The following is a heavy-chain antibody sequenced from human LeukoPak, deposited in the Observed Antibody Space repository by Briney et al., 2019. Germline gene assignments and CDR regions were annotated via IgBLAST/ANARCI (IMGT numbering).Heavy chain of an antibody. CDR2: INSDGSST. Sequence: GGSLRLSCAASGFTFSTYAMTWVRQAPGKGLVWVSRINSDGSSTSYADSVKGRFTISRDNAKNTLYLQMNSLRAEDTAVYYCRMATASFDYWGQGTLVTVSS. CDR1: GFTFSTYA. J-gene: IGHJ4*02. D-gene: IGHD5-12*01. V-gene: IGHV3-74*01. CDR3: RMATASFDY.